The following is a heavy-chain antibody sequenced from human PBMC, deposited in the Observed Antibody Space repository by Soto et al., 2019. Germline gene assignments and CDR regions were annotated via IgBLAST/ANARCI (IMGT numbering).Heavy chain of an antibody. CDR2: ISDGGSKE. CDR1: GFIFSSYA. V-gene: IGHV3-33*08. D-gene: IGHD1-26*01. J-gene: IGHJ4*02. CDR3: ARGRRVGLAATLDY. Sequence: GGSLRLSCEASGFIFSSYAMHWVRQAPGKGLEWVAVISDGGSKESYADSVKDRFTISRDDSKNTLFLLLNALRGDDTAVYYCARGRRVGLAATLDYPGLRSPVTVSS.